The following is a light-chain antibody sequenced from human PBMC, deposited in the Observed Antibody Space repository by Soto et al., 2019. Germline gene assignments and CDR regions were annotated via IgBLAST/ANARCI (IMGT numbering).Light chain of an antibody. Sequence: EIVLTQSPGTLSLSPGERATLSCRASQSVSDSSLAWYHQKPGQAPRLLIYGASRRATGIPDTFSGSGSGTDFTLTISRLEPEDFAVYYCQQYGSSITFGQGTRLEIK. J-gene: IGKJ5*01. V-gene: IGKV3-20*01. CDR3: QQYGSSIT. CDR1: QSVSDSS. CDR2: GAS.